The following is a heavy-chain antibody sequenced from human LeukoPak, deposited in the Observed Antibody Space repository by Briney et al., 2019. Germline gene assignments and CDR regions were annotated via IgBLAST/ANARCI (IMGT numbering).Heavy chain of an antibody. CDR1: GFTFSDYY. CDR2: ISSSGSTI. Sequence: PGGSLTLSCAASGFTFSDYYMSWIRQAPGQGLEGVSYISSSGSTIYYADSVKGRFTISRDNAKNSLYLQMNSLRAEDTAVYYCARDVFEDAGTTSFDYWGQGTLVTVSS. J-gene: IGHJ4*02. D-gene: IGHD1-1*01. CDR3: ARDVFEDAGTTSFDY. V-gene: IGHV3-11*01.